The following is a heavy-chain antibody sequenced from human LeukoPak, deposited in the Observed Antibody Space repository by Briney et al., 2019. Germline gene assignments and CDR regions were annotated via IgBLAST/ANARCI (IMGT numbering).Heavy chain of an antibody. V-gene: IGHV3-21*01. CDR2: ISSSSSYI. CDR3: ARVALFGVVTLDY. D-gene: IGHD3-3*01. CDR1: GFTFSSYS. J-gene: IGHJ4*02. Sequence: PGGSLRLSCAVSGFTFSSYSMNWVRQAPGKGLEWVSSISSSSSYIYYADSVKGRFTISRDNAKNSLYLQMNSLRAEDTAVYYCARVALFGVVTLDYWGQGTLVTVSS.